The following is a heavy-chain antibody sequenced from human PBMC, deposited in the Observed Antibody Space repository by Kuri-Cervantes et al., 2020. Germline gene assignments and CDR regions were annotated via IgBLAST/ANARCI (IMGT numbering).Heavy chain of an antibody. Sequence: ASVKVSCKTSGYTLTNYGITWVRQAPGHGPEWMGWISGYNGNTKYSQKFQGRVTITRDTSASTAYMELSSLRSKDTAVYYCARVLAGAFDIWGQGTMVTVSS. J-gene: IGHJ3*02. CDR1: GYTLTNYG. CDR3: ARVLAGAFDI. D-gene: IGHD2-15*01. V-gene: IGHV1-18*01. CDR2: ISGYNGNT.